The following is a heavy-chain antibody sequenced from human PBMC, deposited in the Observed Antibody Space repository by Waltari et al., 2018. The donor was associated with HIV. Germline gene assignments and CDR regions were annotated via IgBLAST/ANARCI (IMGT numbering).Heavy chain of an antibody. CDR3: ARVPRGPYGMDV. Sequence: EVQLVESGGGLVQPGGSLRLSGAAPRFTVSSNFMSWVRQAPGKGLEWVSVIYSGVGTYYADSVKGRFTISRDNSKNTLYLQMNSLRAEDTAVYYCARVPRGPYGMDVWGQGTTVTVSS. CDR2: IYSGVGT. CDR1: RFTVSSNF. V-gene: IGHV3-66*01. J-gene: IGHJ6*02.